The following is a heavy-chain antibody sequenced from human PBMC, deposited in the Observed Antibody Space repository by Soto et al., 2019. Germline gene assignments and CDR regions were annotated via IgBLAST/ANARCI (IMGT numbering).Heavy chain of an antibody. CDR2: ITGSGDST. CDR3: AKERGSTVIDY. Sequence: GGSLRLSCAASGFTFSNQAMSWVRQAPGKGLEWVSGITGSGDSTFYGDSVKGRFTISRDNSKNTLYLQMNSLRTEDTAVYYCAKERGSTVIDYWGRGTLVTVSS. CDR1: GFTFSNQA. J-gene: IGHJ4*02. D-gene: IGHD4-17*01. V-gene: IGHV3-23*01.